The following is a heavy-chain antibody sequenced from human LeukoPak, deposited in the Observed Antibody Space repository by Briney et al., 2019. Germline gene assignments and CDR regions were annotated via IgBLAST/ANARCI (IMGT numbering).Heavy chain of an antibody. V-gene: IGHV1-69*04. Sequence: SVKVSCKASGGTFSSYTISWVRQAPGQGLEWMGRIIPILGIANYAQKFQGRVTITADKSTSTAYMELSSLRSEDTAVYYCARDISQLWYFDYWGQGTLVTVPS. J-gene: IGHJ4*02. CDR2: IIPILGIA. CDR3: ARDISQLWYFDY. CDR1: GGTFSSYT. D-gene: IGHD5-18*01.